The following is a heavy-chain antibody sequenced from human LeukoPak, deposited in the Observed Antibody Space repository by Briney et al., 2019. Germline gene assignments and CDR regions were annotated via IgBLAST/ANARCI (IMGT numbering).Heavy chain of an antibody. D-gene: IGHD6-19*01. J-gene: IGHJ3*02. Sequence: GGSLRLSCAASGFTFDDYAMHWVRQAPGKGLEWVSGISWNSGSIGYADSVKGRFTISRDNAKNSQYLQMNSLRAEDTALYYCAKERIAVAGSHAFDIWGQGTMVTVSS. CDR3: AKERIAVAGSHAFDI. CDR1: GFTFDDYA. CDR2: ISWNSGSI. V-gene: IGHV3-9*01.